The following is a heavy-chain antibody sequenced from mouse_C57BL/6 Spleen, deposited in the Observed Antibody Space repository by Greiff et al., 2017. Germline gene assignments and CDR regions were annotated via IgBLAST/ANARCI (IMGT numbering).Heavy chain of an antibody. Sequence: EVKLVESGGGLVKPGGSLKLSCAASGFTFSSYAMSWVRQTPEKRLEWVATISDGGSYTYYPDNVKGRFTISRDNAKNNLYLQMSHLKSEDTAMYYCARGYSNYEAWFAYWGQGTLVTVSA. CDR2: ISDGGSYT. J-gene: IGHJ3*01. D-gene: IGHD2-5*01. CDR3: ARGYSNYEAWFAY. CDR1: GFTFSSYA. V-gene: IGHV5-4*03.